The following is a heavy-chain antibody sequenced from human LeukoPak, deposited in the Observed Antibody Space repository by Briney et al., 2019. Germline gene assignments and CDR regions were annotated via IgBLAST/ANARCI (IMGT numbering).Heavy chain of an antibody. Sequence: GGSLRLSCAASGFTFSNYAMNWVRQAPGKGLEWVSKIGGSGDSIYYADSVKGRFTISRDNSKNTLYLQMNSLRAEDTAVYYCAKGGSRDIVVVPAAPIDYWGQGTLVTVSS. J-gene: IGHJ4*02. CDR3: AKGGSRDIVVVPAAPIDY. CDR1: GFTFSNYA. V-gene: IGHV3-23*01. CDR2: IGGSGDSI. D-gene: IGHD2-2*01.